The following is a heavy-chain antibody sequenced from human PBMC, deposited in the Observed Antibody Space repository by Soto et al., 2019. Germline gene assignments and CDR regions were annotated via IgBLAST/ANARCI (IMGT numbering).Heavy chain of an antibody. V-gene: IGHV4-61*01. CDR1: GGSVSSGSYY. CDR2: IYYSGST. J-gene: IGHJ6*03. Sequence: SETLSLTCTVSGGSVSSGSYYWSWIRQPPGKGLEWIGYIYYSGSTNYNPSLKSRVTISVDTSKNQFSLQLTSVTPEDTAIYFCAGTTSHHWLYMDVWGRGTTVTVSS. D-gene: IGHD1-1*01. CDR3: AGTTSHHWLYMDV.